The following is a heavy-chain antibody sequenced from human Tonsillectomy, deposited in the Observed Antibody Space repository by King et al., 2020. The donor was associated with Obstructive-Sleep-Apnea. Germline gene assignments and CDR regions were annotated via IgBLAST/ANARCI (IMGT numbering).Heavy chain of an antibody. V-gene: IGHV3-30*18. CDR2: ISYHGSNK. CDR3: AKDQSEVVHPRAMDC. CDR1: GFTFSTYG. J-gene: IGHJ4*02. Sequence: VQLVESGGGVVQPGRSLRLSCAASGFTFSTYGMHWVRQAPGKGLEWVAVISYHGSNKYYADPVKGRFTISRDNSKNTLYLQMNSLRADDTAVYYCAKDQSEVVHPRAMDCWGQGTLVTVSS. D-gene: IGHD2-2*01.